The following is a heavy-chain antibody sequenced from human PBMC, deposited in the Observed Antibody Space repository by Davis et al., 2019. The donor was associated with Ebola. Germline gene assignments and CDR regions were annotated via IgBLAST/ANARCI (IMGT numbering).Heavy chain of an antibody. CDR2: IHYTGST. J-gene: IGHJ4*02. Sequence: SQTLSLTCAASGFTFSNYWSWIRQPPGKRLEWIGSIHYTGSTNYNSSLYSRVTISIDTSKNQFSLRLNSVTAADTAMYFCAERGGSVWGQGTLVTVSS. CDR3: AERGGSV. CDR1: GFTFSNY. V-gene: IGHV4-59*01. D-gene: IGHD3-16*01.